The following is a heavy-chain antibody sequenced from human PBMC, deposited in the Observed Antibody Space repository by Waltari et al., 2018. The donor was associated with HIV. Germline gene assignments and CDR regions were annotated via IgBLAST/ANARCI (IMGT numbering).Heavy chain of an antibody. V-gene: IGHV4-4*02. Sequence: QVQLQESGPGVVRPSETLSLTGGVSGGSIRRYNWWSWVRQPPDRGLEWIGEMYHSGSTNYNSSLKSRVTISVDKSKNQFSLELRSVTAADTAVYYCARAVTGDFGSSRFDPWGQGTLVTVSS. CDR2: MYHSGST. CDR1: GGSIRRYNW. D-gene: IGHD4-17*01. J-gene: IGHJ5*02. CDR3: ARAVTGDFGSSRFDP.